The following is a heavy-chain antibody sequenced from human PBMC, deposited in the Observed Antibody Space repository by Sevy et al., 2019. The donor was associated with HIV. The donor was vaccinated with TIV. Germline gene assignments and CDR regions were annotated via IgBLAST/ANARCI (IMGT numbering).Heavy chain of an antibody. D-gene: IGHD6-6*01. Sequence: GGSLRLSCAASGFTFSSHAMSWVRQAPGKGLEWVSAISGSGGSTYDANSVKGRFPIARDSSKNALYLQMNSLRAEDTAVYDCAKVATYSGSSGERSPNDYWGQGTLVTVSS. V-gene: IGHV3-23*01. CDR3: AKVATYSGSSGERSPNDY. CDR2: ISGSGGST. J-gene: IGHJ4*02. CDR1: GFTFSSHA.